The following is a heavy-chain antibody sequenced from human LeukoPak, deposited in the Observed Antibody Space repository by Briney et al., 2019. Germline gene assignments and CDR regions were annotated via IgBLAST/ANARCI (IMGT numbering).Heavy chain of an antibody. Sequence: GGSLRLSCAASGFTFSSYWMSWVRQAPGKGLEWVANIKQDGSEKYYVDSVKGRFSISRDNVKNSLYLQMNRLRAEDTAVYYCARLMTSEVGFDYWGQGTLVTVSS. J-gene: IGHJ4*02. CDR3: ARLMTSEVGFDY. D-gene: IGHD2-8*01. V-gene: IGHV3-7*05. CDR1: GFTFSSYW. CDR2: IKQDGSEK.